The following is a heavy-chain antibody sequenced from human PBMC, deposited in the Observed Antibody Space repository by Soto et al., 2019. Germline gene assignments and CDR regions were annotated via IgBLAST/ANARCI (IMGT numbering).Heavy chain of an antibody. CDR1: GDSVSSNSAA. CDR3: ARDRGEGDSSSLYGEYYFDY. D-gene: IGHD6-13*01. J-gene: IGHJ4*02. Sequence: QVQLQQSGPGLVKPSQTLSLTCAISGDSVSSNSAAWNWIRQSPSRGLEWLGRTYYRSKWYNDYAVSVKSRITINPDKSKNQFSLQLHSVTPEDTAVYYCARDRGEGDSSSLYGEYYFDYWGQGTLVTVSS. V-gene: IGHV6-1*01. CDR2: TYYRSKWYN.